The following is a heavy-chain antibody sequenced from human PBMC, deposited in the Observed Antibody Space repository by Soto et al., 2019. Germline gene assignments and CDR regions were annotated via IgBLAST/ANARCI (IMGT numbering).Heavy chain of an antibody. CDR3: ARDCASSSGVNSYYYYGMDV. J-gene: IGHJ6*02. Sequence: LRLSCAASGFTFSSYWMSWVRQAPGKGLEWVANIKQDGSEKYYVDSVKGRFTISRDNAKNSLYLQMNSLRAEDTAVYYCARDCASSSGVNSYYYYGMDVWGQGTTVTVSS. V-gene: IGHV3-7*03. CDR2: IKQDGSEK. D-gene: IGHD6-6*01. CDR1: GFTFSSYW.